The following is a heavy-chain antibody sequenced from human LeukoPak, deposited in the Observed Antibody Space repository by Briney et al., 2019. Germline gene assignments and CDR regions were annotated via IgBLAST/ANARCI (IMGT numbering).Heavy chain of an antibody. CDR2: TSGIDDST. CDR1: GFTFSSYA. D-gene: IGHD2-2*01. CDR3: AKLSGDCSSTGCYPY. Sequence: GGSLRLSCAVSGFTFSSYAMSWVRQAPGKGLEWVSTTSGIDDSTYYADSVKGRFTISRDNSKNTLYLQMNSLRAEDTAEYYCAKLSGDCSSTGCYPYWGQGTLVTVSS. J-gene: IGHJ4*02. V-gene: IGHV3-23*01.